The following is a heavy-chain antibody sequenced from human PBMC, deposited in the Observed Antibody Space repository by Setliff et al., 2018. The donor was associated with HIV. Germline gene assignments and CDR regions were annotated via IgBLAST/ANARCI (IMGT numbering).Heavy chain of an antibody. CDR3: AMPTTEGDYYDSSGYLSGAFDI. CDR2: IIPISGTP. V-gene: IGHV1-69*13. CDR1: GYSFTTYA. D-gene: IGHD3-22*01. Sequence: SVKVSCKASGYSFTTYAISWVRQAPGQGLEWVGGIIPISGTPNYAQKFQGRVTFPGDESMSIAYMELSSLTYEDTAVYYCAMPTTEGDYYDSSGYLSGAFDIWGQGTMVTVSS. J-gene: IGHJ3*02.